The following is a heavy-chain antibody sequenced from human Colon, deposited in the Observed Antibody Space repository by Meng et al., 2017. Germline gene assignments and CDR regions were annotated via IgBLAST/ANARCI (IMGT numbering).Heavy chain of an antibody. CDR2: IKPDGSEI. J-gene: IGHJ2*01. CDR1: GFNFNLYW. CDR3: ARDNWAKWYFDL. Sequence: SLMIPCPSSGFNFNLYWISWVRQAPGKGPEWVANIKPDGSEIYYVDSVKCRLTISRDNTKNSVYLQMNSLRAEDTAVYYCARDNWAKWYFDLWGRGTRVTVSS. V-gene: IGHV3-7*01. D-gene: IGHD7-27*01.